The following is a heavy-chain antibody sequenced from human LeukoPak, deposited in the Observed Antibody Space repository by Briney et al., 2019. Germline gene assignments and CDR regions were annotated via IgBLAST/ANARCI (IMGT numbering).Heavy chain of an antibody. CDR1: GFSFSSYE. CDR3: TKLAVASADS. Sequence: GGSLRLSCAASGFSFSSYEMNWVRQAPGKELEWVSNISPSGSTKYYADSVKGRFTVSRDNAKNSLYLQMNSLRAGDTGVYYCTKLAVASADSWGQGTLVTVSS. CDR2: ISPSGSTK. D-gene: IGHD6-19*01. J-gene: IGHJ4*02. V-gene: IGHV3-48*03.